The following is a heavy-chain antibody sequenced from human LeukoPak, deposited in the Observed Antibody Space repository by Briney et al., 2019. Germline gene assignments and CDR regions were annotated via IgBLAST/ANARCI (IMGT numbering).Heavy chain of an antibody. CDR1: GFTVSSNY. J-gene: IGHJ4*02. D-gene: IGHD1-1*01. Sequence: AGGSLRLSCADSGFTVSSNYMGWVRQAPGKGLEYVSVIYSGGNTYYAGSVKGRFTISRDNSKNTVYLQMNSLRAEDTAVFYCARLVATTGRLYFDYWGQGNLVTVSS. CDR2: IYSGGNT. V-gene: IGHV3-53*01. CDR3: ARLVATTGRLYFDY.